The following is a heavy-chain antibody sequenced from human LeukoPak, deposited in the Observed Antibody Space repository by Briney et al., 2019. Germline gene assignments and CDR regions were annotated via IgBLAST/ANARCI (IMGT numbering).Heavy chain of an antibody. J-gene: IGHJ3*02. V-gene: IGHV1-18*01. CDR3: ARDLHVWGSYRPDAFDI. CDR2: ISAYNGNT. D-gene: IGHD3-16*02. Sequence: VASVKVSCKASGYSFSSHGISWVRQAPGQGLEWMGWISAYNGNTKYAQKFQGRVTMTTDTSTSIAYMELGSLRSDDTAVYYCARDLHVWGSYRPDAFDIWGQGTMVTVSS. CDR1: GYSFSSHG.